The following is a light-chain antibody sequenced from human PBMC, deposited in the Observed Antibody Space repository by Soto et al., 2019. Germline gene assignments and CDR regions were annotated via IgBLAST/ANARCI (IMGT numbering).Light chain of an antibody. Sequence: EIVMTQSPVALSVSPGEGAALSCRASQSVSSNLVWYQQKPGQAPRLLIYGASSRATGIPDRFSGSGSGTDFTLTISRLEPEDFAVYYCQQYDSSRTFGQGTKVDIK. J-gene: IGKJ1*01. CDR2: GAS. CDR3: QQYDSSRT. V-gene: IGKV3-20*01. CDR1: QSVSSN.